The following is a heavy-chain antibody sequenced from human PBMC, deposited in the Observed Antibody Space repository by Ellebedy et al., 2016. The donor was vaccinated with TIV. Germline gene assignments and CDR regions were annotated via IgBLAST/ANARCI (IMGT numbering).Heavy chain of an antibody. V-gene: IGHV3-30*03. J-gene: IGHJ4*02. CDR1: GFTFSSYG. Sequence: GESLKISCAASGFTFSSYGMHWVRQAPGKGLEWVAVISYDGRDKYYADSLKGRFTISRDNSKNTLYLQMNSLRAEDTAVYYCARDYSQDLGLDYWGQGTLVTVSS. CDR2: ISYDGRDK. D-gene: IGHD2-21*01. CDR3: ARDYSQDLGLDY.